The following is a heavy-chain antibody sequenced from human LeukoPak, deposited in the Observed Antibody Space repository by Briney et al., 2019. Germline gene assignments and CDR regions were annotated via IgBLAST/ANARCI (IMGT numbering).Heavy chain of an antibody. CDR3: ARGFSSSWGHNWFDP. J-gene: IGHJ5*02. Sequence: ASVKVSCKASGYTFTSYGISWVRQAPGQGREWMGWISAYNGNTNYAQKLQGRVTMTTDTSTSTAYMELRSLRSDDTAVYYCARGFSSSWGHNWFDPWGQGTLVTVSS. D-gene: IGHD6-13*01. CDR2: ISAYNGNT. CDR1: GYTFTSYG. V-gene: IGHV1-18*01.